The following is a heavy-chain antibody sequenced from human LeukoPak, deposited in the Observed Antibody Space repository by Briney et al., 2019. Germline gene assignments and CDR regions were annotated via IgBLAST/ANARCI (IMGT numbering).Heavy chain of an antibody. CDR1: GFTFSSYS. CDR3: AKDFTFLERHQFDY. CDR2: ISSSSSYI. D-gene: IGHD3-3*01. Sequence: PGGSLRLSCAASGFTFSSYSMTWVRQAPGKGLEWVSSISSSSSYIYYADSVKGRFTISRDNAKNALYLQMNNLRPDDTALYYCAKDFTFLERHQFDYWGQGTLVTVSS. J-gene: IGHJ4*02. V-gene: IGHV3-21*04.